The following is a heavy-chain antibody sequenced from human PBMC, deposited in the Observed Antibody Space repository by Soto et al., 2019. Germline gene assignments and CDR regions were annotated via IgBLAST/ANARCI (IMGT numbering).Heavy chain of an antibody. CDR1: GFTFSSYS. J-gene: IGHJ4*02. CDR2: ISSSSSTI. Sequence: EVQLVESGGGLVQPGGSLRLSCAASGFTFSSYSMNWVRQAPGKGLEWFSYISSSSSTIYYADSVKGRFTISRDNAKNYLYLQMNSLRDEDTAVYYCATLRGDYDYVWGSYRYPFDYWGQGTLVTGSS. CDR3: ATLRGDYDYVWGSYRYPFDY. V-gene: IGHV3-48*02. D-gene: IGHD3-16*02.